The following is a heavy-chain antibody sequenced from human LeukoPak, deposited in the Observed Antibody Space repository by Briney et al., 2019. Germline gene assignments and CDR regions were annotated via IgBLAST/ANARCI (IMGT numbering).Heavy chain of an antibody. CDR3: AKDPGGKYSRGVTANY. V-gene: IGHV3-23*01. CDR1: VFTFSSYA. J-gene: IGHJ4*02. Sequence: PGGSLRLSCAASVFTFSSYAMSWVRQAPGRGLEGVSAISGSCGSTYYADSVKGRFTISRDNSKNTLYLQMNSLRAEDTAVYYRAKDPGGKYSRGVTANYWGQGTLVTVSS. CDR2: ISGSCGST. D-gene: IGHD3-10*01.